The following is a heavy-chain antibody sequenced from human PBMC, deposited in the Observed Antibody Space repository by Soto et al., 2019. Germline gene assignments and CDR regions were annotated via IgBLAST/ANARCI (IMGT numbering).Heavy chain of an antibody. Sequence: QITLKESGPTLVKPTQTLTLTCTFSGFSLSTSGVGVGWIRQPPGKALEWLALIYWDDDKHSSPSLKSRLTITKDTSKNQVVLTMTNTDPVDTATYYCAHKAAGGGYFDFWGQGTLVTVSS. D-gene: IGHD6-19*01. CDR2: IYWDDDK. J-gene: IGHJ4*02. V-gene: IGHV2-5*02. CDR1: GFSLSTSGVG. CDR3: AHKAAGGGYFDF.